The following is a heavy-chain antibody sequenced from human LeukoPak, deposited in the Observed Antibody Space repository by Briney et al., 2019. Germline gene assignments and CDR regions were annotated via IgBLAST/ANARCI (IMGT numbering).Heavy chain of an antibody. Sequence: SETLSLTCAVYGGSFSGYYWSWIRQPPGKGLEWIGEINHSGSTNYNPSLKSRVTISVDTSKNQFSLKLSSVTAADTAVYYCARHATYYYDSSGYWYFDYWGQGTLVTVSS. CDR1: GGSFSGYY. D-gene: IGHD3-22*01. J-gene: IGHJ4*02. V-gene: IGHV4-34*01. CDR2: INHSGST. CDR3: ARHATYYYDSSGYWYFDY.